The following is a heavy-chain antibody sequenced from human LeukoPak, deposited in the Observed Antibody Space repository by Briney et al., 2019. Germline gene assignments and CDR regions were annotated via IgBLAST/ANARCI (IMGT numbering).Heavy chain of an antibody. V-gene: IGHV1-69*01. D-gene: IGHD6-13*01. Sequence: SVKVSCKASGGTFSSYAISWVRQAPGQGLEWMGGIIPIFGTANYAQKFQGRVTITADESTSTAYMELSSLRSEDTAVYYCFSGVASSSYGMDVWGQGTTVTVSS. CDR1: GGTFSSYA. CDR2: IIPIFGTA. J-gene: IGHJ6*02. CDR3: FSGVASSSYGMDV.